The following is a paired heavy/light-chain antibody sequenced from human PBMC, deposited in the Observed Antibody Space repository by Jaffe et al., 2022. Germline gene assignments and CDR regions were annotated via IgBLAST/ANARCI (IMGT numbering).Heavy chain of an antibody. CDR2: INRDGSDE. CDR3: ARDWWAVAGY. D-gene: IGHD6-19*01. Sequence: EVQLVESGGDLVQPGGSLRLSCAASGFTFSASWMCWVRQAPGKGLEWVANINRDGSDENYVDSVRGRFTISRDNAKNSLYLQMNSLRPEDTAVYYCARDWWAVAGYWGQGTLVTVSS. V-gene: IGHV3-7*01. CDR1: GFTFSASW. J-gene: IGHJ4*02.
Light chain of an antibody. CDR3: QQGSNWPRT. CDR1: QRISTY. J-gene: IGKJ1*01. Sequence: EIVLTQSPATLSLSPGERATLSCRASQRISTYFGWYQQKPGQAPRLLIYNASSRATGIPARFSGSGSATDFTLTITSLEPEDFAVYYCQQGSNWPRTFGQGTKVEIK. CDR2: NAS. V-gene: IGKV3-11*01.